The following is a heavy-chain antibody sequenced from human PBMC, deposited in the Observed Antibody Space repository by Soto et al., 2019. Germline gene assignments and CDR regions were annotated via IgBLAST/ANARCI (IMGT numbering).Heavy chain of an antibody. Sequence: PGGSLRLSCAASGFTFSSYAMSWVRQAPGKGLEWVSAISGSGGSTYYADSVKGRFTISRGNSKNTLYLQMNSLRAEETAVYYCAKDVLITMIVVVITAFDYWGQGTLVTVSS. CDR3: AKDVLITMIVVVITAFDY. V-gene: IGHV3-23*01. CDR1: GFTFSSYA. CDR2: ISGSGGST. D-gene: IGHD3-22*01. J-gene: IGHJ4*02.